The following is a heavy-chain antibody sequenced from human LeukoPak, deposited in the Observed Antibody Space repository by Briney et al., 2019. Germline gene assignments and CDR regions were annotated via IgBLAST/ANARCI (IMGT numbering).Heavy chain of an antibody. CDR1: GGSISSYY. J-gene: IGHJ5*02. Sequence: SETLSLTCTVSGGSISSYYWSWIRQPPGKGLEWIGYIYYSGSTNYNPSLKSRVTISVDTSKNQFSLKLSSVTAADTAVYYCAREALTRPMATTYNWFDPWGQGTLVTVSS. D-gene: IGHD5-24*01. CDR2: IYYSGST. CDR3: AREALTRPMATTYNWFDP. V-gene: IGHV4-59*01.